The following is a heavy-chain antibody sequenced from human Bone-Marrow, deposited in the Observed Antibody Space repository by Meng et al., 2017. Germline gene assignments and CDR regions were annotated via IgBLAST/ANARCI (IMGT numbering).Heavy chain of an antibody. CDR3: ARHGGYCSSTSCYGYYFDY. V-gene: IGHV5-51*01. D-gene: IGHD2-2*01. J-gene: IGHJ4*02. Sequence: GGSLRLSCKGSGYSFTSYWIGWVRQMPGKGLEWMGIIYPGDSDTRYSPSFQGQVTISADKSISTAYLQWSSLKASDTAMYYCARHGGYCSSTSCYGYYFDYWGQGTLVTVSS. CDR2: IYPGDSDT. CDR1: GYSFTSYW.